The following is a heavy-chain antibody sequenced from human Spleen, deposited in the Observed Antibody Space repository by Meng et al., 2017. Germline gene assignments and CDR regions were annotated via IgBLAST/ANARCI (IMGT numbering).Heavy chain of an antibody. CDR2: IYTSGST. CDR1: GGPISSYY. D-gene: IGHD3-9*01. J-gene: IGHJ4*02. Sequence: GSLRLSCTVSGGPISSYYWSWIRQPAGKGLEGIGRIYTSGSTNYNPSPKSRVTMSVDTSKNQFSMKLSSVTAADTAVYYCAGLFYYFDYWGQGTRVTVSS. V-gene: IGHV4-4*07. CDR3: AGLFYYFDY.